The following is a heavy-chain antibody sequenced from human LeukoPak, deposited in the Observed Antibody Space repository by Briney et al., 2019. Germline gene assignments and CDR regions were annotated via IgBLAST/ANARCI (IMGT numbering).Heavy chain of an antibody. CDR1: GFTFSSYA. CDR3: AKGGASSSWYDAFDI. CDR2: ISHDGSNK. Sequence: GGSLRLSCAASGFTFSSYAMSWVRQAPGKGLEWVAVISHDGSNKYYADSVKGRFTISRDNSQNTLYLQMNSLRAEDTAVYYCAKGGASSSWYDAFDIWGQGTMVTV. J-gene: IGHJ3*02. V-gene: IGHV3-30*18. D-gene: IGHD6-13*01.